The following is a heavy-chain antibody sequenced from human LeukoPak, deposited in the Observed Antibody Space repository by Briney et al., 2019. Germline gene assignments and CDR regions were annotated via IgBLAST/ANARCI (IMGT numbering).Heavy chain of an antibody. D-gene: IGHD6-6*01. V-gene: IGHV3-43*02. CDR2: ISGDGGST. Sequence: GRSLRLSCAASGLTSANYAIHWVGQAAGEGRGWVSLISGDGGSTQYADSMKGRFTTSRDNAKNSLYLQMHSLRAEDTAVYYCARDLEYSSSPDAFDIWGQRTMVTVSS. CDR1: GLTSANYA. CDR3: ARDLEYSSSPDAFDI. J-gene: IGHJ3*02.